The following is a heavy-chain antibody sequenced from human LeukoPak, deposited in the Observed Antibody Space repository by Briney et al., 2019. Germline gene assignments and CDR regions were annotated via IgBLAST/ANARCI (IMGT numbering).Heavy chain of an antibody. Sequence: SETLSLTCTVSGGSISSSSYYWGWIRQPPGKGLEWIGSIYYSGSTYYNPSLKSRVTISVDTSKNQFSLKLSSVTAADTAVYYCARELDPTSTNTPHYYYFMDVWGTGTTVTVSS. CDR2: IYYSGST. D-gene: IGHD3/OR15-3a*01. V-gene: IGHV4-39*07. J-gene: IGHJ6*03. CDR1: GGSISSSSYY. CDR3: ARELDPTSTNTPHYYYFMDV.